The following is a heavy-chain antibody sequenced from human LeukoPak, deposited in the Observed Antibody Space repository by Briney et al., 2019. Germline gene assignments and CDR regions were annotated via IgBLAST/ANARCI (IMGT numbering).Heavy chain of an antibody. CDR3: ARDRSGSYGAFDY. CDR2: INPNSGTT. V-gene: IGHV1-2*02. D-gene: IGHD1-26*01. J-gene: IGHJ4*02. CDR1: GYSFTGHF. Sequence: ASVKVSCKASGYSFTGHFIYWVRQAPGQGLEWMVWINPNSGTTNYAQKFRGRVTMTRDTSISTADMDLSRLTSDDTAVYYCARDRSGSYGAFDYWGQGTLVTVSS.